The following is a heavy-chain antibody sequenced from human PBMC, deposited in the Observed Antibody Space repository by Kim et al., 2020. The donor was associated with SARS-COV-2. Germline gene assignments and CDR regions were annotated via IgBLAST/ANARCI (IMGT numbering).Heavy chain of an antibody. Sequence: GGSLRLSCAASGFTFSSYAMSWVRQAPGKGLEWVSVISGSGGSTYYADSVKGRFTISRDNSKNTLYLQMNSLRVEDTAVYYCAKDAVVVPAAKFDPWGQGTLVTVSS. J-gene: IGHJ5*02. CDR2: ISGSGGST. D-gene: IGHD2-2*01. CDR1: GFTFSSYA. V-gene: IGHV3-23*01. CDR3: AKDAVVVPAAKFDP.